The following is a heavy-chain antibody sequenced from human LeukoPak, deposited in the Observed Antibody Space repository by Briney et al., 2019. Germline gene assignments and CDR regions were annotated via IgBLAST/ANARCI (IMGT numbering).Heavy chain of an antibody. Sequence: GGSLRLSCTASGFSFSRYWMSWVRQAPGKGLEWVANIRQDGSEKYCVDSVKGRFTISRDNAKNSLYLQKNSLRVENTAVYSCVTLFPGKAFDYWGQGTLVTVSS. J-gene: IGHJ4*02. CDR1: GFSFSRYW. V-gene: IGHV3-7*02. CDR2: IRQDGSEK. D-gene: IGHD3-10*01. CDR3: VTLFPGKAFDY.